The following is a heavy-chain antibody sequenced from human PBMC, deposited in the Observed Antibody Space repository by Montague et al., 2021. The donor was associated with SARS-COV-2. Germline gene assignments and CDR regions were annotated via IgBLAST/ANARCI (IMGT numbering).Heavy chain of an antibody. CDR2: ISDSGST. CDR1: GGYISSGSYY. CDR3: AKVDSSGPGEY. V-gene: IGHV4-61*10. D-gene: IGHD3-22*01. J-gene: IGHJ4*02. Sequence: SETLSLTYTVSGGYISSGSYYWSWIRQPAGKGLEWVGYISDSGSTKYNPSLQSRVTISVDTARNQFSLKLLSVTAADTAFYYCAKVDSSGPGEYWGQGILVSVSS.